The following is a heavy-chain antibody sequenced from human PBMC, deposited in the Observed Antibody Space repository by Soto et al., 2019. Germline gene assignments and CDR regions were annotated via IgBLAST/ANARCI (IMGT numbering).Heavy chain of an antibody. D-gene: IGHD3-10*01. CDR2: IYYSGST. J-gene: IGHJ4*02. CDR3: ASLRGPWFGELHY. V-gene: IGHV4-39*01. Sequence: SETLSLTCTVSGDSITSGVHYWGWIRQPPGKGLEWIGSIYYSGSTYYNPSLKSRVTISVDTSKNQFSLKLSSVTAADTAVYYCASLRGPWFGELHYWGQGTLVTVS. CDR1: GDSITSGVHY.